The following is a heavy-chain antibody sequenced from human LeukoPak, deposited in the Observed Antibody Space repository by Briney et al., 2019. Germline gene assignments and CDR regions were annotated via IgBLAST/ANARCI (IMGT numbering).Heavy chain of an antibody. V-gene: IGHV3-15*01. CDR2: IKSKTDGGTT. J-gene: IGHJ1*01. D-gene: IGHD1-14*01. Sequence: GGSLRLSCAASGFTFSDAWMTWVRQAPGKGLEWVGRIKSKTDGGTTDYAAPVKGRFTISRDDSENTLYLQMSSLKTEDRAVYYCRTAISAVLYWGQGTLVTVSS. CDR3: RTAISAVLY. CDR1: GFTFSDAW.